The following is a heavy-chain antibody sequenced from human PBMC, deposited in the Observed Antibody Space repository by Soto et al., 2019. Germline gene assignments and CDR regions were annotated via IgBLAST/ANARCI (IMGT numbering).Heavy chain of an antibody. CDR1: GGSISSSNW. CDR2: IYHSGST. D-gene: IGHD4-17*01. Sequence: QVQLQESGPGLVKPSGTLSLTCAVSGGSISSSNWWSWVRQPPGKGLEWIGEIYHSGSTNYNPSLTSRVTXXVXKXXNQCSLKLSSVTAADTAVYYCASASPYYGDYVLDYWGQGTLVTVSS. V-gene: IGHV4-4*02. CDR3: ASASPYYGDYVLDY. J-gene: IGHJ4*02.